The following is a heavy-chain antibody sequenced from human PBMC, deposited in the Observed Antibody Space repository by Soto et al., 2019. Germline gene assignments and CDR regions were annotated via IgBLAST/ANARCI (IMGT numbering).Heavy chain of an antibody. Sequence: SETLSLTCTVSGGSISSSSYYWGWIRQPPGKGLEWIGRIHYSGSTYYNPSLKSRVTISVDTSKNQFSLKLSAVTAADTAVYYCARTEPGIAAAGGIMPRYYFDYWGQGTLVTVSS. CDR1: GGSISSSSYY. J-gene: IGHJ4*02. V-gene: IGHV4-39*01. CDR2: IHYSGST. D-gene: IGHD6-13*01. CDR3: ARTEPGIAAAGGIMPRYYFDY.